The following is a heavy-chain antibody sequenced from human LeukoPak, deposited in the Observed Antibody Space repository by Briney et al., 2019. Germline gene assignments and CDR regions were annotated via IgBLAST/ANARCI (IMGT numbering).Heavy chain of an antibody. V-gene: IGHV4-39*01. J-gene: IGHJ4*02. Sequence: SETLSLTCTVSGGSLSSSSYYWGWIRQPPGKGLEWIGSIYYSGSTYYNPSLKSRVTISVDTSKNQFSLKLSSVTAADTAVYYCARTDLVVPAADIDYWGQGTLVTVSS. CDR2: IYYSGST. CDR3: ARTDLVVPAADIDY. D-gene: IGHD2-2*01. CDR1: GGSLSSSSYY.